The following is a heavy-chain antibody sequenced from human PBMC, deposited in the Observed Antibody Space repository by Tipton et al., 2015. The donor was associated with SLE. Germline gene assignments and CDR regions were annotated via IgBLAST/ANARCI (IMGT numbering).Heavy chain of an antibody. Sequence: SLRLSRAASGFTFSSYSMNWVRQAPGKGLEWVSSISSSSSYIYYADSVKGRFTISRDNAKNSLYLQMNSLRAEDTAVYYCARDRTYYDYVWGSYRDAFEIWGQGTMVTVSS. V-gene: IGHV3-21*01. J-gene: IGHJ3*02. CDR1: GFTFSSYS. CDR2: ISSSSSYI. CDR3: ARDRTYYDYVWGSYRDAFEI. D-gene: IGHD3-16*01.